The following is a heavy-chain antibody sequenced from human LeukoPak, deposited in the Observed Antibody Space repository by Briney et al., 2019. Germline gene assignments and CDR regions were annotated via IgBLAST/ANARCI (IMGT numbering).Heavy chain of an antibody. CDR3: AKDRIASPPQGRFDP. J-gene: IGHJ5*02. CDR1: GFTFRSYA. D-gene: IGHD6-6*01. Sequence: TGGSLRLSCAASGFTFRSYAMNWVRQAPGKGLEWVSAISGSGDSTYYADSVKGRFTISRDNSQNTLYLQMNSLGAEDTAIYYCAKDRIASPPQGRFDPWGQGTLVTVSP. CDR2: ISGSGDST. V-gene: IGHV3-23*01.